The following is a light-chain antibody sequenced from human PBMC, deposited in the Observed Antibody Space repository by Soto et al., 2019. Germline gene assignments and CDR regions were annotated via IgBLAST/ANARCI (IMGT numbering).Light chain of an antibody. V-gene: IGLV2-11*01. Sequence: QSALTQPRSVSGSPGESVTITCTGTSSDVGAYNSVSWYQQRPDKAPKLMIYDVNKWPSGVPDRFSGSKSANAASLTISGLQAEDEADYYCCSYAGDTTFYVVGTGTKLTVL. CDR3: CSYAGDTTFYV. CDR2: DVN. J-gene: IGLJ1*01. CDR1: SSDVGAYNS.